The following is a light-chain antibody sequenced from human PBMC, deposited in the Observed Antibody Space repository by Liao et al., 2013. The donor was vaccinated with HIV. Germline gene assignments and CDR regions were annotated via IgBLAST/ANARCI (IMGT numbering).Light chain of an antibody. CDR3: QAWDNSTAI. Sequence: SYELTQPPSVSVSPGQTTSITCSGDKLGDRYVCWYQQKPGQSPVLVIYQDTKRPSGIPERFSGSNSGNTATLTISGTQAVDEADYYCQAWDNSTAIFGGGTKLTVL. CDR2: QDT. V-gene: IGLV3-1*01. CDR1: KLGDRY. J-gene: IGLJ2*01.